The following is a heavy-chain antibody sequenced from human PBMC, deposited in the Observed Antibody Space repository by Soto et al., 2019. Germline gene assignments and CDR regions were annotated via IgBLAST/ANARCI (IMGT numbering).Heavy chain of an antibody. V-gene: IGHV4-59*01. J-gene: IGHJ6*02. Sequence: ETLSLTCTVSGGSISSYYWSWIRQPPGKGLEWIGYIYYSGSTNYNPSLKSRVTISVDTSKNQFSLKLSSVTAADTAVYYCARDARYYYYGMDVWGQGTTVTVSS. CDR2: IYYSGST. CDR3: ARDARYYYYGMDV. CDR1: GGSISSYY.